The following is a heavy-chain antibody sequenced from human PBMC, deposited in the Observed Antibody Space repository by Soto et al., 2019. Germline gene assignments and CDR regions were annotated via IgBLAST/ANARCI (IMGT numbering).Heavy chain of an antibody. D-gene: IGHD3-16*01. V-gene: IGHV3-30*04. CDR1: GFTFSNFV. J-gene: IGHJ6*02. Sequence: PGGSLRLSCAASGFTFSNFVMHWVRQAPGKGLEWVAVISYDGRNEYHADSVKGRFTISRDNSRNTLYLQMNSVRAEDTAVYYCARDRGSGMDVWGQGTTVTVSS. CDR3: ARDRGSGMDV. CDR2: ISYDGRNE.